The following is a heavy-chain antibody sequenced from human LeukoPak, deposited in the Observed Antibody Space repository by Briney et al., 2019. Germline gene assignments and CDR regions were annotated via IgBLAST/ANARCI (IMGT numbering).Heavy chain of an antibody. V-gene: IGHV4-59*01. CDR1: GGYMSSNY. Sequence: SETLSLTCTVSGGYMSSNYWGWIRRPPGKGLEWIGYIHHTRGATYSPSLRSRLSLSIDTSRNQFSLRLNSVTPADTAVCFCARVRDRYGETDYWGQGALVTVSS. CDR3: ARVRDRYGETDY. CDR2: IHHTRGA. J-gene: IGHJ4*02. D-gene: IGHD3-10*01.